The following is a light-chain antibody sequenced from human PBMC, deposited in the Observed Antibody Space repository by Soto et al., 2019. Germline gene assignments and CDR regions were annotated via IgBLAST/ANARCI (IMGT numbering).Light chain of an antibody. Sequence: EIVLTQSPGTVSLSPGERATLSISASQSVSNNYLAWYQQKPGQAPRLLIYGASTRATGIPARFSGSGSGTEFTLTINSLQSEDFAVYYCQQYNNWPRTFGQGTKVDI. V-gene: IGKV3-15*01. CDR3: QQYNNWPRT. CDR1: QSVSNN. CDR2: GAS. J-gene: IGKJ1*01.